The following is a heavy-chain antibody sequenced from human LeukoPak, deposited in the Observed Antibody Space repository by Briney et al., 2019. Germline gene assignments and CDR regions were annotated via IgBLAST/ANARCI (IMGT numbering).Heavy chain of an antibody. CDR1: GFTFNNAW. D-gene: IGHD5-18*01. CDR2: IRYDGGNK. J-gene: IGHJ4*02. Sequence: GGSLRLSCTVSGFTFNNAWMTWVRQAPGKGPEWVAVIRYDGGNKNYGESVKGRFTTSRDNSKNTLYLQMNTLRAEDSAVYCCARAISAMVADNWGQGTLVTVSS. V-gene: IGHV3-33*08. CDR3: ARAISAMVADN.